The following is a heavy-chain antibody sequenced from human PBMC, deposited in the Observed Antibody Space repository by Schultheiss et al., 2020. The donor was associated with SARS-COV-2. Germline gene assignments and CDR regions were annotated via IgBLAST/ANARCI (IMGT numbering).Heavy chain of an antibody. CDR3: AKATRVVAARGGFDY. D-gene: IGHD2-15*01. CDR2: ISGSGGST. V-gene: IGHV3-23*01. Sequence: GGSLKISCAASGFTFSSYAMSWVRQAPGKGLEWVSAISGSGGSTYYADSVKGRFTISRDNSKNTLYLQMNSLRAEDTAVYYCAKATRVVAARGGFDYWGQGTLVTVSS. CDR1: GFTFSSYA. J-gene: IGHJ4*02.